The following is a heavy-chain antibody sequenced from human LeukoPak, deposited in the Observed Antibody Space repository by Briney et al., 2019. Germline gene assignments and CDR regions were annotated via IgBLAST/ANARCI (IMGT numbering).Heavy chain of an antibody. J-gene: IGHJ6*02. V-gene: IGHV1-69*04. Sequence: SVKVSCKASGGTFSSYAISWVRQAPGQGLEWMGRIIPILGIANYAQKFQGRVTITADKSTSTAYMELSSLRSENTAVYYCARDRGSSGWTDYYYYGMDVWGQGTTVTVSS. CDR3: ARDRGSSGWTDYYYYGMDV. CDR1: GGTFSSYA. CDR2: IIPILGIA. D-gene: IGHD6-19*01.